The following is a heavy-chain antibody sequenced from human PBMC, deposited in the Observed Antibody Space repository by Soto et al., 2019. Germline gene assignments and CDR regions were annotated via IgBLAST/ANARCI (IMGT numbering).Heavy chain of an antibody. Sequence: GPLILSCKAFGFTFNVYEMNGVRQAPGKGLEWVSYIGSSSKTIYYADSVKGRFTISRDNAKNSLYLQMNSLRAEDTAVYYCAREGDFWSGFDYGLDVWGQGTTVTVSS. J-gene: IGHJ6*02. CDR1: GFTFNVYE. CDR3: AREGDFWSGFDYGLDV. V-gene: IGHV3-48*03. CDR2: IGSSSKTI. D-gene: IGHD3-3*01.